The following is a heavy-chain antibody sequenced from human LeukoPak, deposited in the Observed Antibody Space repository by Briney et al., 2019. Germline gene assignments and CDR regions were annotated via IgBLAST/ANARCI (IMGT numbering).Heavy chain of an antibody. D-gene: IGHD3-16*01. J-gene: IGHJ4*02. CDR3: ARDRLTYFDY. CDR1: GFTFSSYS. V-gene: IGHV3-21*01. Sequence: GGSLRLSCAASGFTFSSYSMNWVRQAPGKGLEWVSSISSSSSYIYYADSVKGRFTISRDNAKSSLYLQMNSLGAEDTAVYYCARDRLTYFDYWGQGTLVTVSS. CDR2: ISSSSSYI.